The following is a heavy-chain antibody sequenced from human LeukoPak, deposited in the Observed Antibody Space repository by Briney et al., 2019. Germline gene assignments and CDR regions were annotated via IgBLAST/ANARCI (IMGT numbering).Heavy chain of an antibody. CDR1: GFTFSRIA. CDR2: IRSNGDTA. V-gene: IGHV3-23*01. D-gene: IGHD1-1*01. Sequence: PGETLRLSCAASGFTFSRIAMTWVRQAPGKGLEWVSTIRSNGDTAYNADSVRGRFAISRDNSKNALFLQMNSLRVEDTAIDDGVFDSWGQGTLVTVS. CDR3: VFDS. J-gene: IGHJ4*02.